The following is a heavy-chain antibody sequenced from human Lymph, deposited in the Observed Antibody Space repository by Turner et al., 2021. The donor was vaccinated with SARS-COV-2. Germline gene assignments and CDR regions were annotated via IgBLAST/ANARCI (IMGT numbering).Heavy chain of an antibody. CDR1: GFTFSNYA. D-gene: IGHD3-16*01. Sequence: EVPLLESGGDLVQPGGSLIPSCAASGFTFSNYAMSWVRQAPGKGLEWVSDISGSGDRTYYVDSVKGRFTISRDNSKNTLFLKMNSLRADDTAIYYCAKSPLGEDYFDYWGQGTLVTVSS. CDR2: ISGSGDRT. J-gene: IGHJ4*02. V-gene: IGHV3-23*01. CDR3: AKSPLGEDYFDY.